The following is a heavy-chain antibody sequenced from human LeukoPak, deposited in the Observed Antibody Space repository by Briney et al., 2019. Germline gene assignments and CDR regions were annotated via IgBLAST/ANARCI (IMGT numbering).Heavy chain of an antibody. J-gene: IGHJ3*02. CDR3: ARRQVAAAGIGDDAFDI. V-gene: IGHV5-51*01. CDR2: IYPGDSDT. CDR1: GYTFTSYW. Sequence: GESLKISCKGSGYTFTSYWIGWVRQMPGKGLEWMGIIYPGDSDTRYSPSFQGQVTISADKSISTAYLQWSSLKASDTAMYYCARRQVAAAGIGDDAFDIWGQGTMVTVSS. D-gene: IGHD6-13*01.